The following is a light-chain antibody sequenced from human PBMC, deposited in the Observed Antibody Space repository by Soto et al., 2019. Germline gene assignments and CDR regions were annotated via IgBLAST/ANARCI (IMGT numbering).Light chain of an antibody. V-gene: IGKV1-39*01. Sequence: DIQMTQSPSSLSSSVGDRVTITCRASQSISSYLIWYQQKPGKAPKLLIYAASSLQSGVPSRFSGSGSGTDFTLTISSLQHEDFATYYCQQSSSTPITFGQGTRLEIK. J-gene: IGKJ5*01. CDR1: QSISSY. CDR2: AAS. CDR3: QQSSSTPIT.